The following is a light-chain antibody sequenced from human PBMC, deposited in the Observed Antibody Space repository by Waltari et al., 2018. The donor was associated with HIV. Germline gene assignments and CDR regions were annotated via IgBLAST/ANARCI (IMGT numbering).Light chain of an antibody. V-gene: IGLV2-14*01. J-gene: IGLJ3*02. CDR3: SSYTNITTRL. Sequence: QSALTQPASVSGSPGQSITMSCTGTSSDVRDNNYVSWYQQHPGKAPKLIIYVVTYRPSGVSDRFSGSKSGDTASLTISGLHAEDEADYYCSSYTNITTRLFGGGTRLTVL. CDR2: VVT. CDR1: SSDVRDNNY.